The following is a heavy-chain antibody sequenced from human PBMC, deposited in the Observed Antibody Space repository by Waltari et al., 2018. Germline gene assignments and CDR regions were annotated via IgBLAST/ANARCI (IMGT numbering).Heavy chain of an antibody. V-gene: IGHV3-30*04. CDR1: GFTFSSFA. J-gene: IGHJ4*02. D-gene: IGHD6-13*01. CDR3: ARGPSAAAGGRAAAGRFDY. Sequence: QVQLVESGGGVVEPGRSLRLSCAASGFTFSSFAMHLVRQVPGKGQEELTVISYDVRDKSYSDSVKGRFTISRDNSKNTLYLQTNSLRAEDTGVYFCARGPSAAAGGRAAAGRFDYWGQGTLVTVSS. CDR2: ISYDVRDK.